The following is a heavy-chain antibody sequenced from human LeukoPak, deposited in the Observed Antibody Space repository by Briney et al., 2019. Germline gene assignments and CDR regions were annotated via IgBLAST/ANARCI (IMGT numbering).Heavy chain of an antibody. J-gene: IGHJ2*01. CDR3: ARDLVGVVGGLPYWYFDL. CDR2: IYNTGRT. CDR1: GGSISSPGSF. V-gene: IGHV4-61*02. Sequence: SETLSLTCTVSGGSISSPGSFWSWIRQPAGKGLEWIGRIYNTGRTNYNPSLKSRVVISVDKSKNHFSLNLSSVTAADTAIYYCARDLVGVVGGLPYWYFDLWGRGTLVSVSS. D-gene: IGHD2-15*01.